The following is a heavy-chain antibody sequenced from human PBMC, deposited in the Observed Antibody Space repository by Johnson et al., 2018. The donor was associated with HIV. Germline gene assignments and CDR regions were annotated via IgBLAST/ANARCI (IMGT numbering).Heavy chain of an antibody. V-gene: IGHV3-23*04. CDR1: GFTFSNYA. CDR3: ANLPSVGYRLGAFDI. CDR2: ISDSGGGT. D-gene: IGHD1-1*01. J-gene: IGHJ3*02. Sequence: VQLVESGGDLVQPGGSLRLSCAASGFTFSNYAMTWVRQAPGKGLEWVSAISDSGGGTYYADSVKGRFTISRDNSRNTLYLQMNSLRAEDTAVYYCANLPSVGYRLGAFDIWGRGTMVTVS.